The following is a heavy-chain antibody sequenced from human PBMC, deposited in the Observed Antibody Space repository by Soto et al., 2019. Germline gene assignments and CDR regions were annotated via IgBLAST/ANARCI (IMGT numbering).Heavy chain of an antibody. J-gene: IGHJ4*02. CDR3: TTDPGDYEDF. CDR1: GITFTNAW. CDR2: IKNRADGGTT. D-gene: IGHD4-17*01. V-gene: IGHV3-15*01. Sequence: EVQLVESGGDLVKPGGCLRLSCAASGITFTNAWMSWVRRAPGKGLEWVGRIKNRADGGTTDYAAPVRGRFTISRDDSKDTLFLQMNSLEVEDTAVYYCTTDPGDYEDFWGQGTLVTVSS.